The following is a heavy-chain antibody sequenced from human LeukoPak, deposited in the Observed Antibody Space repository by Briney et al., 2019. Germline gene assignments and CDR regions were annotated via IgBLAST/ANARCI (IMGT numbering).Heavy chain of an antibody. J-gene: IGHJ4*02. V-gene: IGHV3-21*04. CDR2: ISRSSSYI. Sequence: GGTLRLSCAASGFTFSSYGMNWVRQAPGKGLEWVSSISRSSSYIYYADSVKGRFTISRDNAKKSLYLQMNSLRAEDTAVYYCAKGDTTWELPHDYWGQGTLVTVSS. CDR3: AKGDTTWELPHDY. D-gene: IGHD1-26*01. CDR1: GFTFSSYG.